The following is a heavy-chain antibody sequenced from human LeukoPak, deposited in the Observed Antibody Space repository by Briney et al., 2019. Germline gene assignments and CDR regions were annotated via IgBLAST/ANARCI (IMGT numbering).Heavy chain of an antibody. V-gene: IGHV3-21*01. CDR3: ARDSYGWHDRWDY. Sequence: GGSLRLSCAASGFTFSNYLMNWVRQAPGKGLEWVSSIGTTGNYIYYSDSVKGRFTISRDNAKDSLFLQMNSLRTEDTGVYYCARDSYGWHDRWDYWGLGTQVIVSS. CDR1: GFTFSNYL. J-gene: IGHJ4*02. D-gene: IGHD3-16*01. CDR2: IGTTGNYI.